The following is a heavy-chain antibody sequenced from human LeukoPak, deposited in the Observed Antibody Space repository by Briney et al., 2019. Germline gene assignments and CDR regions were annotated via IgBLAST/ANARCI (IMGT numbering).Heavy chain of an antibody. CDR2: ISASGESK. J-gene: IGHJ3*01. CDR1: GFTFSGYE. D-gene: IGHD2-15*01. V-gene: IGHV3-48*03. Sequence: GGSLRLSCAASGFTFSGYEMNWVRQAPGKGLEWVSYISASGESKYYADSVKGRFTISRDNAKNSLSLQMNSLRVEDTAVFYCAKPRDIDSWAFDVWGQGTMVTVSS. CDR3: AKPRDIDSWAFDV.